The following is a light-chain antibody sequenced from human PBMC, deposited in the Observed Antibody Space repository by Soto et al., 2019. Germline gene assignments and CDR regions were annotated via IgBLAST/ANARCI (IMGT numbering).Light chain of an antibody. Sequence: IVLTQSPGTLSLSPGERATLSCRASQSVSSNLAWYQQKPGQAPRLLIYDASNRATGIPARFSGSGSGTDFTLTISSLEPEDFAVYYCQQRSNWPPITFGQGTRLENK. V-gene: IGKV3-11*01. CDR2: DAS. J-gene: IGKJ5*01. CDR3: QQRSNWPPIT. CDR1: QSVSSN.